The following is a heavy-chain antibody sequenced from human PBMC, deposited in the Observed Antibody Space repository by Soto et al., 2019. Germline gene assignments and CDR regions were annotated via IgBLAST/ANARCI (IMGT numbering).Heavy chain of an antibody. D-gene: IGHD3-16*02. V-gene: IGHV4-59*01. CDR3: ARELGEWELSAYGMDV. CDR1: GGSISSYY. CDR2: IYYSGST. J-gene: IGHJ6*02. Sequence: SETLSLTCTVSGGSISSYYWSWIRQPPGKGLEWIGYIYYSGSTNYNPSLKSRVTISVDTSKNQFSLKLSSVTAADTAVYYCARELGEWELSAYGMDVWGQGTTVTVSS.